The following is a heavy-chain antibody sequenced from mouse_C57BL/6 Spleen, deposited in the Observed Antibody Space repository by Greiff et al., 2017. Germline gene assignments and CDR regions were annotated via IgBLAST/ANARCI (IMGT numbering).Heavy chain of an antibody. V-gene: IGHV1-39*01. CDR3: ARPYSNYEWWFAY. D-gene: IGHD2-5*01. J-gene: IGHJ3*01. CDR2: INPNYGTT. CDR1: GYSFTDYN. Sequence: EVQLHQSGPELVKPGASVKISCKASGYSFTDYNMNWVKQSNGKSLDWIGVINPNYGTTSYNPKFKGKATLTVDQSSSTAYMQLNSLTAEDSAVYSCARPYSNYEWWFAYWGQGTLVTVSA.